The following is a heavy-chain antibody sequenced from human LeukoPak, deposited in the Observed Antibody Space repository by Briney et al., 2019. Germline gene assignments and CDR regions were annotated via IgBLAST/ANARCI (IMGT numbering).Heavy chain of an antibody. CDR3: ARHIRDFWSGYYPNWFDP. V-gene: IGHV4-59*08. Sequence: SETLSLTCAVYGGSFSGYYWSWIRQPPGKGLEWIGYIYYSGSTNYNPSLKSRVTISVDTSKNQFSLKLSSVTAADTAVYYCARHIRDFWSGYYPNWFDPWGQGTLVTVSS. J-gene: IGHJ5*02. D-gene: IGHD3-3*01. CDR1: GGSFSGYY. CDR2: IYYSGST.